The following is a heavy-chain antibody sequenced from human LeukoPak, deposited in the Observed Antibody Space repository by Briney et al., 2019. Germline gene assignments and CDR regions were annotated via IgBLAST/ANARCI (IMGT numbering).Heavy chain of an antibody. V-gene: IGHV3-53*01. Sequence: GGSLRLSCAASGFIVSSNYMSWVRRAPGKGLEWVSIIYSGGSTYYADSVKGRFTISRDNSKNTLYLQMNSLRAEDTAVSYCETALGRSVEYYGILTGQGSDAFDIWGQGTMVTVSS. D-gene: IGHD3-9*01. J-gene: IGHJ3*02. CDR1: GFIVSSNY. CDR3: ETALGRSVEYYGILTGQGSDAFDI. CDR2: IYSGGST.